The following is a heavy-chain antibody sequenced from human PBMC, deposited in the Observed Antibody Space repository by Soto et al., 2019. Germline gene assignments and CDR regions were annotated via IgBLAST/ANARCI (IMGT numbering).Heavy chain of an antibody. CDR2: VNTSGGST. V-gene: IGHV1-46*01. CDR3: ARAENCSDGICYSEYFQR. Sequence: QGQLEQSGAEVKKPGASVKVSCKASGYIFTAYSMHWVLRAPGQGLPWIGVVNTSGGSTNYAQKFKGRITLTRETSRNTFSMALSYLTSEYKAVYYCARAENCSDGICYSEYFQRWGQGTLVTVSS. D-gene: IGHD2-15*01. J-gene: IGHJ1*01. CDR1: GYIFTAYS.